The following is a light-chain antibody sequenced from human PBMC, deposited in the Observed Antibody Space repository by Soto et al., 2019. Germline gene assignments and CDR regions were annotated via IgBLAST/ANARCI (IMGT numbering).Light chain of an antibody. Sequence: ERVMTQSPATLSVSPGERATLSCRASESVSSHLAWYQQKPGLAPRLLIYGASTRATGVPARFIGSGSWTEFTLTISSLQSEDFAIYYCQHYNNWPHTFGQGTKLEIK. CDR3: QHYNNWPHT. CDR1: ESVSSH. J-gene: IGKJ2*01. V-gene: IGKV3-15*01. CDR2: GAS.